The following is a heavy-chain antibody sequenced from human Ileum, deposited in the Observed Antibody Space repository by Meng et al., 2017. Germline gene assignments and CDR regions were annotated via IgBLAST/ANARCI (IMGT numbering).Heavy chain of an antibody. CDR2: INHSATT. V-gene: IGHV4-34*01. CDR3: ARSERSVYWYFDL. J-gene: IGHJ2*01. D-gene: IGHD1-26*01. CDR1: GGSFSAYY. Sequence: VQLQRWGAGLLRPSETLSLTCGVYGGSFSAYYWTWIRQPPGKGLEWIGEINHSATTYYSPSLMGRVSVSVDTSKNQFSLKLTSVTAADTAVYYCARSERSVYWYFDLWGRGTLVTVSS.